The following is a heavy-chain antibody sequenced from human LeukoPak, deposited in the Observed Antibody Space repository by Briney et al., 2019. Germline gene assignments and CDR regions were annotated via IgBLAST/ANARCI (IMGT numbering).Heavy chain of an antibody. CDR3: VKESPYPEGSTARIYYFDN. CDR2: ITPAGTT. V-gene: IGHV3-23*01. CDR1: GFTFANYA. D-gene: IGHD2-2*01. Sequence: GGSLRLPCAASGFTFANYAMSWVRQAPGKGLEWVSAITPAGTTFYADIVKGRFSVSRDDSKNTLSLQMNSLRAEDTAVYYCVKESPYPEGSTARIYYFDNWGQGTLVTVSS. J-gene: IGHJ4*02.